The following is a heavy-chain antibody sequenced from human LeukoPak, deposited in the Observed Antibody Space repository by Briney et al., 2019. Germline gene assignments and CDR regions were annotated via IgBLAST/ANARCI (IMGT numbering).Heavy chain of an antibody. CDR2: INHSGST. Sequence: SETLSLTCAVYSGSFSGYYWSWIRQPPGKGLEWIGEINHSGSTNYNPSLKSRVTISVDTSKNQFSLKLSSVTAADTAVYYCAIVGATYAFDVWGQGTMVIVSS. CDR1: SGSFSGYY. J-gene: IGHJ3*01. V-gene: IGHV4-34*01. CDR3: AIVGATYAFDV. D-gene: IGHD1-26*01.